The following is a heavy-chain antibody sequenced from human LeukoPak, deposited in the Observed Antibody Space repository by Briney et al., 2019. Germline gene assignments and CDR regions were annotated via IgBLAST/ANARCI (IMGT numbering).Heavy chain of an antibody. CDR3: ARALSPYYFDSSGPAWGH. Sequence: GGSLRLSCAASGFTFSSYEMNWVRQALGKGLEWVSYISTSGSTVYYADSVKGRFTISRDNAKNSLYLQMNSLRAEDTAVYYCARALSPYYFDSSGPAWGHWGQGTLVTVSS. D-gene: IGHD3-22*01. J-gene: IGHJ4*02. CDR1: GFTFSSYE. CDR2: ISTSGSTV. V-gene: IGHV3-48*03.